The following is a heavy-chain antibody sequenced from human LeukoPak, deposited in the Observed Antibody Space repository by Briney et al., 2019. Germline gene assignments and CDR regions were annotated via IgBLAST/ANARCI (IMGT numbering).Heavy chain of an antibody. CDR1: GYSINTGSY. CDR2: IYHSGSA. V-gene: IGHV4-38-2*02. J-gene: IGHJ4*02. CDR3: ARVDTMVRGVIAPTFFDY. Sequence: SETLSLTCTVSGYSINTGSYWAWTRQPPGQGLEYIASIYHSGSAYYNPSLRSRVTISVDTSKNQFSLKLSSVTAADTAVYYCARVDTMVRGVIAPTFFDYWGQGTLVTVSS. D-gene: IGHD3-10*01.